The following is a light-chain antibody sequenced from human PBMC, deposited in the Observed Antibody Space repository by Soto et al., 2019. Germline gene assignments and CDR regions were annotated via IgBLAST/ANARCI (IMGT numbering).Light chain of an antibody. CDR2: DAS. CDR1: QSVSSY. V-gene: IGKV3-11*01. J-gene: IGKJ1*01. CDR3: QQRSNWPPWT. Sequence: EIVLTQSPATLSLSPGERATLSCRASQSVSSYLAWYQQKPGQAPRLLIYDASNRATGIPARFSGSGSGTDFTLNISSLEPEDFAAYYCQQRSNWPPWTFGQGTKVDIK.